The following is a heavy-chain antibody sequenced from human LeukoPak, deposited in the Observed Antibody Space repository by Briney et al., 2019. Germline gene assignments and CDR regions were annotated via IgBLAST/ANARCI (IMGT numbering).Heavy chain of an antibody. D-gene: IGHD4-23*01. J-gene: IGHJ3*02. CDR3: ARDKYGGNSNAFDI. CDR1: GFTFTTYW. V-gene: IGHV3-74*01. Sequence: GGSLRLSCAASGFTFTTYWMDWVRLVPGKGLLWVARIGTDGSGTAYADSVQGRFTISRDNAKNTLFLQMSGLRAEDTAIYYCARDKYGGNSNAFDIWGQGTLVSVSS. CDR2: IGTDGSGT.